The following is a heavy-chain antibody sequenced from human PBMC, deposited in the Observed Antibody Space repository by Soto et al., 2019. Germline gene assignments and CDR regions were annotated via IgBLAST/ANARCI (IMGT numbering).Heavy chain of an antibody. J-gene: IGHJ6*02. CDR2: ISGSGGST. CDR1: GFIFSNFA. V-gene: IGHV3-23*01. D-gene: IGHD1-26*01. CDR3: AKSLSGYYYYVKDV. Sequence: GGSLRLSCAASGFIFSNFAMSWVRQAPGKGLEWVSGISGSGGSTYYADSVKGRFTISRDNSKNTVFLQMNSLKAEDTAVYYCAKSLSGYYYYVKDVWGQGTTVTVSS.